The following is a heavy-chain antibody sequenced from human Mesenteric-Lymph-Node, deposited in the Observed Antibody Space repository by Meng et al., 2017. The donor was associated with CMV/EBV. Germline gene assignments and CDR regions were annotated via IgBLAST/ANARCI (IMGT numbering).Heavy chain of an antibody. J-gene: IGHJ4*02. Sequence: GLRQQVGEGMLKPSGTLSLTCAVYGGSFSGYYWSWIRQPPGKGLEWIGEINHSGSTNYTPSLKSRVTISVDTSKNQFSLKLSSVTAADTAVYYCARHQRWLKSEGGFNYWGQGTLVTVSS. D-gene: IGHD4-23*01. V-gene: IGHV4-34*01. CDR1: GGSFSGYY. CDR3: ARHQRWLKSEGGFNY. CDR2: INHSGST.